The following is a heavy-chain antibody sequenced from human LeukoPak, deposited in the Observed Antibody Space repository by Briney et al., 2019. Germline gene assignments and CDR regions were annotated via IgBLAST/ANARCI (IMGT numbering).Heavy chain of an antibody. Sequence: GGSLRLSCATSGFTVNTNYMNWVRQAPGKGLEWVSVIYSGGSTYYADSVKGRFTISRDNSKNTLYLQMNSLRAEDTAVYYCARERGYSGYDSHYYMDVWGKGTTVTVSS. CDR2: IYSGGST. V-gene: IGHV3-53*01. D-gene: IGHD5-12*01. CDR1: GFTVNTNY. CDR3: ARERGYSGYDSHYYMDV. J-gene: IGHJ6*03.